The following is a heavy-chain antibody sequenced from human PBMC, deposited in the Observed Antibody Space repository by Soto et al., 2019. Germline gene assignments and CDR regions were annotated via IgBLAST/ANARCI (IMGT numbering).Heavy chain of an antibody. CDR1: GGFVSSGSYY. Sequence: QVQLQQWGAGLLKPSGTLSLTCAVYGGFVSSGSYYWSWIRQPPGKGLEWIGEMSHSGGTHFNPSLKSRVTISVDTAKNQFSLKMSSVTAADTALYYCARVERGTATTGVDAFDIWGPGTMVTVSS. CDR2: MSHSGGT. D-gene: IGHD1-1*01. J-gene: IGHJ3*02. V-gene: IGHV4-34*01. CDR3: ARVERGTATTGVDAFDI.